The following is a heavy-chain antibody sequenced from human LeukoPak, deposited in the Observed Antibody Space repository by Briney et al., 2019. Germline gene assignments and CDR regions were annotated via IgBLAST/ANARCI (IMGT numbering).Heavy chain of an antibody. J-gene: IGHJ6*02. CDR2: INPNSGGT. V-gene: IGHV1-2*02. CDR3: ARYCSSTSTPYYYYYYGMDV. CDR1: GYTFTGYY. Sequence: GASVKVSCKASGYTFTGYYMHWVRQAPGQGLEWMGWINPNSGGTNYAQKFQGRVTMTRDTSISTAYMELSRLRSDDTAVYYCARYCSSTSTPYYYYYYGMDVWGQGTTVTVSS. D-gene: IGHD2-2*01.